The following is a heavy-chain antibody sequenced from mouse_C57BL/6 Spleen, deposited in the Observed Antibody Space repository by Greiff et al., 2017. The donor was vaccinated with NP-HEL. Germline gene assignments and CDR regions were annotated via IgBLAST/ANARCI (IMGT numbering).Heavy chain of an antibody. CDR1: GYTFTSYW. J-gene: IGHJ2*01. D-gene: IGHD1-1*01. CDR2: IHPNSGST. CDR3: ARSVYESDFDY. V-gene: IGHV1-64*01. Sequence: QVQLQQPGAELVKPGASVKLSCKASGYTFTSYWMHWVKQRPGQGLEWIGMIHPNSGSTNYNEKFKSKATLTVDKSSSTAYMQLSSLTSEDSAVYYCARSVYESDFDYWGQGTTLTVSS.